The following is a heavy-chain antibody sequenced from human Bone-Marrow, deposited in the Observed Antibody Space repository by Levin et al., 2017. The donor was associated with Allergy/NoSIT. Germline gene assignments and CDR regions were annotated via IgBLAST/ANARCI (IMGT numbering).Heavy chain of an antibody. Sequence: SETLSLTCAVYGGSFSGYYWSWIRQPPGKGLEWIGEINHSGSTNYNPSLKSRVTISVDTSKNQFSLKLSSVTAADTAVYYCAREDYGDPNFDYWGQGTLVTVSS. CDR3: AREDYGDPNFDY. V-gene: IGHV4-34*01. J-gene: IGHJ4*02. CDR2: INHSGST. CDR1: GGSFSGYY. D-gene: IGHD4-17*01.